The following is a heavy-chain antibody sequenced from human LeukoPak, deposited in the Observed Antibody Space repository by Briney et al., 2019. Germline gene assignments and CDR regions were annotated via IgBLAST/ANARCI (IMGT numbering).Heavy chain of an antibody. V-gene: IGHV4-39*07. Sequence: SETLSLTCTVSGGSISSSSYYWGWIRQPPGKGLEWIGSIYYSGSTYCNPSLKSRVTISVDTSKNQFSLKLSSVTAADTAVYYCARGQDSSSWSLYYYYYYMDVWGKGTTVTVSS. J-gene: IGHJ6*03. CDR3: ARGQDSSSWSLYYYYYYMDV. D-gene: IGHD6-13*01. CDR2: IYYSGST. CDR1: GGSISSSSYY.